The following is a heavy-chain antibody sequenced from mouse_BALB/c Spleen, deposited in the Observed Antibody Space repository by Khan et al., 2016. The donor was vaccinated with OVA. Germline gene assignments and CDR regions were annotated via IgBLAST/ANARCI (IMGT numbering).Heavy chain of an antibody. V-gene: IGHV3-2*02. J-gene: IGHJ4*01. D-gene: IGHD1-1*01. Sequence: QLEESGPGLVKPSQSLSLTCTVTGYSITSGYAWNWIRQFPGNKLEWMGYISYSGSTSYNPSLRSRISITRDTSKNQFFLQLNSVTTEDTATYYWAKKNYYRYAMDYWGEGTSVTVSS. CDR3: AKKNYYRYAMDY. CDR1: GYSITSGYA. CDR2: ISYSGST.